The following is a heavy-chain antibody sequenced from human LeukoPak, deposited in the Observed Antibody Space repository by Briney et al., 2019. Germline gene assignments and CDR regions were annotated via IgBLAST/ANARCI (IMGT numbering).Heavy chain of an antibody. Sequence: PSETLSLTCTVSGYSISSGYYWGWIRQPPGKGLEWIGSIYHSGSTYYNPSLKSRVTILVDTSKNQFSLKLSSVTAADTAVYYCARGGTIAVALGNWFDPWGQGTLVTVSS. V-gene: IGHV4-38-2*02. CDR1: GYSISSGYY. CDR3: ARGGTIAVALGNWFDP. D-gene: IGHD6-19*01. J-gene: IGHJ5*02. CDR2: IYHSGST.